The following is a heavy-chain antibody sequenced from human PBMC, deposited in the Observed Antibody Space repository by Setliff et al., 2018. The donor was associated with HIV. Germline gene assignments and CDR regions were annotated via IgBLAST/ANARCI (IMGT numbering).Heavy chain of an antibody. Sequence: GESLKISCQGSGYSFTNYWIAWLRQMPGKGLEWMGIIYPGDSDTRYSPSFQGQVTISADKSISTAYLQWSSLKASDTAMYYCARHGQYGSGSYYNRPFDFWGQGTLVTVS. CDR2: IYPGDSDT. J-gene: IGHJ4*02. CDR3: ARHGQYGSGSYYNRPFDF. CDR1: GYSFTNYW. D-gene: IGHD3-10*01. V-gene: IGHV5-51*01.